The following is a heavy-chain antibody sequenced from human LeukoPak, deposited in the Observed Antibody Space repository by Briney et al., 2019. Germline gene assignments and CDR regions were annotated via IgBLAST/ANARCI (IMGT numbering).Heavy chain of an antibody. Sequence: GGSLRLSCAASGFTFSRYWMSWVRQAPGKGLEWVANINEDGSEKYHVDSVKGRFTISRDNAKNSLYLQMNSLRAEDTAVYSCARTMRGCTLDPWGQGTLVTVSS. D-gene: IGHD3-3*01. J-gene: IGHJ5*02. CDR2: INEDGSEK. CDR1: GFTFSRYW. V-gene: IGHV3-7*01. CDR3: ARTMRGCTLDP.